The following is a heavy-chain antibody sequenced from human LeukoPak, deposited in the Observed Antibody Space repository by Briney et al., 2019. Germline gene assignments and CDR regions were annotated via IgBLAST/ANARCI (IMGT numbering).Heavy chain of an antibody. V-gene: IGHV4-4*02. CDR2: IYHSGST. Sequence: PSETLSLTCAVSGGSISSSNWWSWVRQPPGKGLEWIGEIYHSGSTYYNPSLKSRVTISVDRSKNQFSLKLSSVTAADTAVYYCARGVRPYYYDSSGYYFFDYWGQGTLVTVSS. CDR3: ARGVRPYYYDSSGYYFFDY. J-gene: IGHJ4*02. CDR1: GGSISSSNW. D-gene: IGHD3-22*01.